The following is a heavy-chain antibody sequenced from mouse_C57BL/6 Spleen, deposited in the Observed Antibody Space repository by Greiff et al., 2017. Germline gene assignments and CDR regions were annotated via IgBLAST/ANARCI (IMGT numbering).Heavy chain of an antibody. Sequence: QVQLQQSDAELVKPGASVKISCKVSGYTFTDHTIHWMKQRPEQGLEWIGYIYPRDGSTKYNEKFKGKATLTADKSSSTAYMQLNSLTSEDSAVYFCATITTVVAKSWYFDVWGTGTTVTVSS. V-gene: IGHV1-78*01. D-gene: IGHD1-1*01. CDR3: ATITTVVAKSWYFDV. CDR2: IYPRDGST. J-gene: IGHJ1*03. CDR1: GYTFTDHT.